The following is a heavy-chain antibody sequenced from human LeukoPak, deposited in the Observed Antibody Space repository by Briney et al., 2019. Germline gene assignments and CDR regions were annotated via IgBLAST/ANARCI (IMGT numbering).Heavy chain of an antibody. CDR3: ASSNSSGWLGF. D-gene: IGHD6-19*01. V-gene: IGHV3-33*01. CDR1: GLSLPSSG. Sequence: PGRSWRSSCAALGLSLPSSGMHWFGQAPGKGLEWLAVIWFDGRIQYSADSVKGRFTISRDNSKNTPTLQMTSLRAEVTAVYYCASSNSSGWLGFWGQGTLVTVSS. CDR2: IWFDGRIQ. J-gene: IGHJ4*02.